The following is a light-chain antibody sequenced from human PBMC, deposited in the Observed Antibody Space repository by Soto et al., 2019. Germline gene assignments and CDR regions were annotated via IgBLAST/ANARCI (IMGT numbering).Light chain of an antibody. Sequence: DIQMTQSPSTLSASVGERFTITCRASQSISRWLAWYQQKPGKAPKLLIYDASSLQTGVPSRFSGSGSGTDFSLTISSLKPEDFANYYCQQSYSTHTWTFGQGTKVDIK. CDR1: QSISRW. V-gene: IGKV1-39*01. CDR3: QQSYSTHTWT. J-gene: IGKJ1*01. CDR2: DAS.